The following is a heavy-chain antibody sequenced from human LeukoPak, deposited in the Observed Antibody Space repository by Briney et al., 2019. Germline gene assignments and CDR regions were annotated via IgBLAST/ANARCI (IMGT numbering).Heavy chain of an antibody. J-gene: IGHJ4*02. Sequence: PGGSLRLSCAASGLTGSHNYVSWVRQAPGKGLEWVSAISGSGGSTYYADSVKGRFTISRDNSKNTLYLQMNSLRAEDTAVYYCAKIHTVWRPTFDYWGQGTLVTVSS. CDR2: ISGSGGST. D-gene: IGHD1-1*01. V-gene: IGHV3-23*01. CDR1: GLTGSHNY. CDR3: AKIHTVWRPTFDY.